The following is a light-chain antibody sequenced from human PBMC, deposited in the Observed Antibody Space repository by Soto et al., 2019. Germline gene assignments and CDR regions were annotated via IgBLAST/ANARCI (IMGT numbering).Light chain of an antibody. CDR1: SSNIGAGHG. CDR3: QSYDSKLSGYV. J-gene: IGLJ1*01. Sequence: QAVVTQPPSVSGAPGQRVTISCTGSSSNIGAGHGVHWYQQLPGTAPKLLIFDNTNRPSGVPDRFSGSRSGTSASLSITGLQAEDEADYYCQSYDSKLSGYVFGAGSKLTVL. V-gene: IGLV1-40*01. CDR2: DNT.